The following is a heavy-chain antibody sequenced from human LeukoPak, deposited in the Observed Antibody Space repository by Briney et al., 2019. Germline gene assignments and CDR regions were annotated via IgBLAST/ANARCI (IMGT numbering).Heavy chain of an antibody. D-gene: IGHD6-6*01. CDR2: IYYSGSA. V-gene: IGHV4-59*01. CDR1: GGSISSYY. Sequence: PSETLSLTCTVSGGSISSYYWGWIRQPPGKGLEWIGYIYYSGSANYNPSLKSRVTISVDTSKNQFSLKLSSVTAADTAVYYCARDLGSSTGYWGQGTLVTVSS. J-gene: IGHJ4*02. CDR3: ARDLGSSTGY.